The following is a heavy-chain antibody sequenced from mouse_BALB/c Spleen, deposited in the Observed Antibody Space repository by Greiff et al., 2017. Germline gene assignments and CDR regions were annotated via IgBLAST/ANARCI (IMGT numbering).Heavy chain of an antibody. V-gene: IGHV5-17*02. CDR2: ISSGSSTI. CDR1: GFTFSSFG. CDR3: ARAGITTVVAKYYFDY. J-gene: IGHJ2*01. D-gene: IGHD1-1*01. Sequence: EVKLVESGGGLVQPGGSRKLSCAASGFTFSSFGMHWVRQAPEKGLEWVAYISSGSSTIYYADTVKGRFTISRDNPKNTLFLQMTSLRSEDTAMYYCARAGITTVVAKYYFDYWGQGTTLTVSS.